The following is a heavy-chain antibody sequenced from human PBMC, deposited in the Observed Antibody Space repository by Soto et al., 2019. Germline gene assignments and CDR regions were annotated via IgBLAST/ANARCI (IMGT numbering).Heavy chain of an antibody. CDR3: ARDGLRFGEQDY. D-gene: IGHD3-10*01. CDR2: IKQDGSEK. V-gene: IGHV3-7*03. Sequence: GGSLRLSCAASGFTFSSDWMSWVRQAPGKGLEWVANIKQDGSEKYYVDSVKGRFTISRDNAKNSLYLQMNSLRAEDTAVYYCARDGLRFGEQDYWGQGTLVTVSS. J-gene: IGHJ4*02. CDR1: GFTFSSDW.